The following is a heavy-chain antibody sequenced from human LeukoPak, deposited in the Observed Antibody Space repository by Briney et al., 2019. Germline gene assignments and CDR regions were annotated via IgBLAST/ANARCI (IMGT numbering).Heavy chain of an antibody. D-gene: IGHD3-9*01. CDR2: IHSSGTT. Sequence: SETLSLTCTVSGDSISGYYYNWIRQPPGKGLEWIGFIHSSGTTEYIPSLRGRVTLSVATSRNQLSLKLTSVTAADTAVYYCARLTATPAGSYHYHYIHVWGKGTTVTVSS. V-gene: IGHV4-4*09. CDR3: ARLTATPAGSYHYHYIHV. CDR1: GDSISGYY. J-gene: IGHJ6*03.